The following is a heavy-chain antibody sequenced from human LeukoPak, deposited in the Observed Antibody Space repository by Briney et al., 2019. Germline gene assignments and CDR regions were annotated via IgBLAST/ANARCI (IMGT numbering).Heavy chain of an antibody. CDR3: ARGYSSGWYVFAFDY. CDR1: GGSISSYY. Sequence: SGTLSLTCTVSGGSISSYYWSWIRQPAGKGLEWIGRIYTSGSTNYNPSLKSRVTMSVDTSKNQFSLKLSSVTAADTAVYYCARGYSSGWYVFAFDYWGQGTLVTVSS. D-gene: IGHD6-19*01. J-gene: IGHJ4*02. CDR2: IYTSGST. V-gene: IGHV4-4*07.